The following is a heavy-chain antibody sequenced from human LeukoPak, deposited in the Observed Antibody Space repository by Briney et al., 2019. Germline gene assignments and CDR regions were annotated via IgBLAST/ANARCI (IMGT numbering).Heavy chain of an antibody. J-gene: IGHJ4*02. Sequence: PSETLSLNCTVSGYSISSGYYWGWIRQPPGKGLEWIGSIYHSGSTYYNPSLKSRVTISVDTSKNQFSLKLSSVTAADTAVYYCARDNSIAAAGMDYWGQGTLVTVSS. CDR1: GYSISSGYY. V-gene: IGHV4-38-2*02. D-gene: IGHD6-13*01. CDR3: ARDNSIAAAGMDY. CDR2: IYHSGST.